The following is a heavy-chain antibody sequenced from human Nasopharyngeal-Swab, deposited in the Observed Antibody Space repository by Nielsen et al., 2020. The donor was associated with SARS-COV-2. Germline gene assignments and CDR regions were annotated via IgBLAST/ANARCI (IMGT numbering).Heavy chain of an antibody. V-gene: IGHV4-59*01. Sequence: SETLSLTCTVSGGSISSYYWNWVRQPPGKGLEWIAYVYYSGSTKYNPSLQSRVTISVDRAKNQVSLKLTSVTAADTAVYYCARGDILTPYYYMDVWGRGTTVAVSS. CDR1: GGSISSYY. D-gene: IGHD3-9*01. CDR3: ARGDILTPYYYMDV. J-gene: IGHJ6*03. CDR2: VYYSGST.